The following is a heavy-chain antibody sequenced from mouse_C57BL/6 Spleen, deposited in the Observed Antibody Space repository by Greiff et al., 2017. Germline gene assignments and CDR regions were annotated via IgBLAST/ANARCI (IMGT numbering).Heavy chain of an antibody. CDR1: GFTFSSYT. CDR3: ARHDGNSGYFNY. D-gene: IGHD2-1*01. J-gene: IGHJ2*01. V-gene: IGHV5-9*01. CDR2: ISGGGGNT. Sequence: EVQRVESGGGLVKPGGSLRLSCAASGFTFSSYTMSWVRQTPEKRLEWVATISGGGGNTYYPDSVKGRFTISRDNAKNTLYLQMSSLRSEDTALYYCARHDGNSGYFNYWGQGTTLTVSS.